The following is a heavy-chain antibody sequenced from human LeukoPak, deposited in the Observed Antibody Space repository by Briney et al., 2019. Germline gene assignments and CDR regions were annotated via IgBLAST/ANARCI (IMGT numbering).Heavy chain of an antibody. Sequence: PGGSLRLSCAASGFTFSSYAMSWVRQAPGKGLEWVSAISGSGGSTYYADSVKGRFTISRDNSKNTAYLQMNSLRAEDTAVYYCANAIEGVSGDIPSDYWGQATLVTVSS. J-gene: IGHJ4*02. D-gene: IGHD4-17*01. V-gene: IGHV3-23*01. CDR2: ISGSGGST. CDR3: ANAIEGVSGDIPSDY. CDR1: GFTFSSYA.